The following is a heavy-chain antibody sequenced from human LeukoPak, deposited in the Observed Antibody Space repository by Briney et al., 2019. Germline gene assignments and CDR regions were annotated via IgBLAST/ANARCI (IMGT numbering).Heavy chain of an antibody. CDR1: GFTFSSYA. J-gene: IGHJ3*01. V-gene: IGHV3-30-3*01. CDR2: ISYDGSNK. CDR3: AKEAGLFDV. Sequence: GGSLRLFCAASGFTFSSYAMHWVRQAPGKGLEWVAVISYDGSNKYCADSVKGRFTISRDNSKNTLYLQMNSLRVEDTAMYYCAKEAGLFDVWGQGAMVIVSS.